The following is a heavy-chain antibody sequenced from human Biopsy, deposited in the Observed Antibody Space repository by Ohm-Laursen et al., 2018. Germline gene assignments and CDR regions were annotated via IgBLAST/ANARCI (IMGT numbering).Heavy chain of an antibody. CDR3: ARGSNEYGGLYFPH. V-gene: IGHV4-59*11. J-gene: IGHJ1*01. CDR1: GGSFTGHY. D-gene: IGHD4-23*01. Sequence: LETLSLTCTVSGGSFTGHYWTWIRQPPGKGLEWIGHISHTGYTSYKSSLKSRVTISLDTSRKHFSLRLTSLAAADTAVYYCARGSNEYGGLYFPHWGQGTLVTVSS. CDR2: ISHTGYT.